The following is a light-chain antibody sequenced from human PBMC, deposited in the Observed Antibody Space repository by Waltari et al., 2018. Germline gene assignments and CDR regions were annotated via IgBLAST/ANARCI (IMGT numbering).Light chain of an antibody. CDR3: SSYTSSSTYV. J-gene: IGLJ1*01. CDR2: DVS. Sequence: QSALTQPASVSGSPGQSITISCTGTSSDVGGYNYVSWYQQHPGKVPKLMIYDVSNRASGVSNRFSGSKSGSTASLTISGLQAEDEADYYCSSYTSSSTYVFGTGTKVTVL. CDR1: SSDVGGYNY. V-gene: IGLV2-14*03.